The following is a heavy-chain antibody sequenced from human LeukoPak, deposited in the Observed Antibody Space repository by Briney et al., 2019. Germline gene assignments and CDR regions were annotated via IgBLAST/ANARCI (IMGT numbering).Heavy chain of an antibody. CDR2: ISGSGGST. J-gene: IGHJ4*02. D-gene: IGHD3-10*01. CDR1: GFTFSSYA. V-gene: IGHV3-23*01. Sequence: GGSLRLSCAASGFTFSSYAMSWVRQAPGKGLEWASAISGSGGSTYYADSVKGRFTISRDNSKNTLYLQMNSLRAEDTAVYYCTKGFRATYDYWGQGTLVTVSS. CDR3: TKGFRATYDY.